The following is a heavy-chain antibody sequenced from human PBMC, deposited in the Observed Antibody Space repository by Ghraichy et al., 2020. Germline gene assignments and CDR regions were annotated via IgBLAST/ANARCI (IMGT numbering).Heavy chain of an antibody. Sequence: SVKVSCRTSGYSFTSYGMHWVRQAPGQGLEWLGWINVDNGDTKYSQKFQGRVAIIRDISATTVYMEMTGLKYEDTAVYFCARDFYNNKLTDLDYWDQGTLVTVSS. D-gene: IGHD1-1*01. CDR2: INVDNGDT. J-gene: IGHJ4*02. CDR3: ARDFYNNKLTDLDY. V-gene: IGHV1-3*01. CDR1: GYSFTSYG.